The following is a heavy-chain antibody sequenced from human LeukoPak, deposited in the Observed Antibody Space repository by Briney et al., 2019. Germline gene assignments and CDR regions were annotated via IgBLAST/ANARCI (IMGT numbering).Heavy chain of an antibody. Sequence: SETLSLTCTVSGGSISSSSYYWGWIRQPPGKGLEWIGTIYYSGNTYYYPSLKSRVTISVDTSKNQFSLKLSSVTAADTAVYYCARQAVAGNGFDYWGQGTLVTVSS. CDR3: ARQAVAGNGFDY. D-gene: IGHD6-19*01. CDR1: GGSISSSSYY. J-gene: IGHJ4*02. V-gene: IGHV4-39*01. CDR2: IYYSGNT.